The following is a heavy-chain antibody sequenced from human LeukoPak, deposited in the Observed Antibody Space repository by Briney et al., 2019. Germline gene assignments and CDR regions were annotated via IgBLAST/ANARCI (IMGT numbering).Heavy chain of an antibody. Sequence: EASVKVSFKASGYIFTTYFIHWVRQAPGQGLEWMGWINPNNGDTNYVQKFQGRVTMTRDTSISTAYMELTRLRSDGTAVYYCAREGGYDILTGYQDYWGQGTLVTVSS. CDR2: INPNNGDT. J-gene: IGHJ4*02. D-gene: IGHD3-9*01. CDR1: GYIFTTYF. V-gene: IGHV1-2*02. CDR3: AREGGYDILTGYQDY.